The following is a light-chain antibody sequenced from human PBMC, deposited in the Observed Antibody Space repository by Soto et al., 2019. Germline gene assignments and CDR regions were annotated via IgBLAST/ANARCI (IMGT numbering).Light chain of an antibody. V-gene: IGKV1-39*01. CDR3: QQYYSAPYT. CDR1: QSISSY. J-gene: IGKJ2*01. CDR2: GPS. Sequence: IQMTQSPSSLSASVGDRVTITCRASQSISSYLNWYHQKPGKTPKLLIYGPSNLQSGAPSRFTGSGSGTHFTLTISSLHTEDFATYYCQQYYSAPYTFGQGTKVEIK.